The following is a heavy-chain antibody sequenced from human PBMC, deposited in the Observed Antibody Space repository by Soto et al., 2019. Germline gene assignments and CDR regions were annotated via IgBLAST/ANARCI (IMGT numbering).Heavy chain of an antibody. CDR3: ARVFSDSISFFDP. CDR2: IYYSGRT. Sequence: QVQLQESGPGLLKPSQTLSLTCTVSGGSISSGGSYWSWIRQHPGKGLEWIGYIYYSGRTYYNPSLKSRVTISVDTSKNQFSRKLSSVTAAVKAGYYCARVFSDSISFFDPWGQGTLVTVSS. J-gene: IGHJ5*02. D-gene: IGHD6-13*01. CDR1: GGSISSGGSY. V-gene: IGHV4-31*03.